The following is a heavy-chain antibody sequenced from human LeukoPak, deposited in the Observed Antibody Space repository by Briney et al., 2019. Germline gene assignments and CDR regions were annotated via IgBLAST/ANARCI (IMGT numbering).Heavy chain of an antibody. Sequence: GGSLRLSCAASGFTFSSCTMHWVRQAPGKGLEWMAIMSSDGSNKYYGDSVKGRFTVSRDTSKNTVYLQMNSLGVEDTAVYYCARGEPGTTMGVDFWGQGTLVTVSS. CDR2: MSSDGSNK. J-gene: IGHJ4*02. CDR1: GFTFSSCT. CDR3: ARGEPGTTMGVDF. D-gene: IGHD1-1*01. V-gene: IGHV3-30*04.